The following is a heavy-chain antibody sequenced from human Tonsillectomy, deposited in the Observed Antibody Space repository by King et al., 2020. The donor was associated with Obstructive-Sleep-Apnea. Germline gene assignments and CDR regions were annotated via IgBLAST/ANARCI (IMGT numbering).Heavy chain of an antibody. CDR3: AKDLYSGYGTDS. D-gene: IGHD5-12*01. CDR2: ISYDGNNN. V-gene: IGHV3-30*18. J-gene: IGHJ4*02. CDR1: GFTFSNHG. Sequence: VQLVESGGGVVQPGMSLRLSCAAAGFTFSNHGMHLVRQAPGKGLECVAVISYDGNNNFYADSVKGRFTISRENSKNTLYLQMNSLRAEDTAVYYCAKDLYSGYGTDSWGQGTLVTVSS.